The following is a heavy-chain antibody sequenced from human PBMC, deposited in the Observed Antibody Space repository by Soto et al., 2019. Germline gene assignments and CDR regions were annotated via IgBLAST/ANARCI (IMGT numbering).Heavy chain of an antibody. CDR1: GYTFSDYY. CDR2: INPKSGDR. CDR3: ARGAEVGIELAAFDQ. Sequence: ASVKFSCKASGYTFSDYYIHWVRQAPGQGLQWMGCINPKSGDRRYAQMFRGWVFMTRDTSISTAYMEVSGLKSDDTAVYFCARGAEVGIELAAFDQWGQGTLVTVSS. D-gene: IGHD2-8*02. V-gene: IGHV1-2*04. J-gene: IGHJ4*02.